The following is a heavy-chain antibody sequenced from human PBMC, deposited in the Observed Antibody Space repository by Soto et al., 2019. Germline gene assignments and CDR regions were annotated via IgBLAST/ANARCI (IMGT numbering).Heavy chain of an antibody. CDR2: IYSGGST. CDR1: GFTVSSNY. CDR3: ARDWLSSGSYFHY. V-gene: IGHV3-53*01. Sequence: GGSLRLSCAASGFTVSSNYMSWVRQAPGKGLEWVSVIYSGGSTYYADSVKGRFTISRDNAKKSLYLQMNSLRDEDTAVYYCARDWLSSGSYFHYWGQGTLVTVSS. J-gene: IGHJ4*02. D-gene: IGHD1-26*01.